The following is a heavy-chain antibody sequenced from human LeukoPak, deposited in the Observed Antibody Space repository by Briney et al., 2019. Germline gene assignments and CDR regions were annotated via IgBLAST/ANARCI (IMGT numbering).Heavy chain of an antibody. CDR2: ISSSSSYI. J-gene: IGHJ4*02. Sequence: PGGSLRLSCAASGFTFSSYSMNWVRQAPGKGLEWVSSISSSSSYIYYADSVKGRFTISRDNAKNSLYLQMNSLRAEDTAVYYCAKDDNWNDSLFDYWGQGTLVTVSS. D-gene: IGHD1-1*01. CDR1: GFTFSSYS. V-gene: IGHV3-21*04. CDR3: AKDDNWNDSLFDY.